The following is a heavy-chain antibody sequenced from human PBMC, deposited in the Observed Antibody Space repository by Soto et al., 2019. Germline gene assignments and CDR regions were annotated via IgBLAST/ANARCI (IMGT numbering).Heavy chain of an antibody. CDR3: ANDNYGSSYYCYGMDV. CDR2: ISYDGSNK. CDR1: GFTFSRYG. Sequence: QVQLVESGGGVVQPGRSLRLSCAASGFTFSRYGRHWVRQAPGKGLEWVAAISYDGSNKYYADSVKGRFTISRDNSKNTLYLQMNSLRAEDTAVYHCANDNYGSSYYCYGMDVWGQGTTVTVSS. V-gene: IGHV3-30*18. D-gene: IGHD3-10*01. J-gene: IGHJ6*02.